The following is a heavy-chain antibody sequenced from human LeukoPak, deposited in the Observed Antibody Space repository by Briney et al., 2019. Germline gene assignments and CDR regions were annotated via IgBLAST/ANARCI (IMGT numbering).Heavy chain of an antibody. CDR2: INHSGST. Sequence: SETLSLTCAVYGGSFSGYYWSWIRQPPGKGLEWIGEINHSGSTNYNPSLKSRVTISVDTSKNQFSLKLSSVTAADTAVDYCARGRITIFGVVIIRWAFDIWGQGTMVTVSS. V-gene: IGHV4-34*01. CDR3: ARGRITIFGVVIIRWAFDI. CDR1: GGSFSGYY. D-gene: IGHD3-3*01. J-gene: IGHJ3*02.